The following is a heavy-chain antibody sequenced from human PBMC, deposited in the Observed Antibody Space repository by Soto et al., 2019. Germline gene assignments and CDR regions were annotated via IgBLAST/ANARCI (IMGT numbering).Heavy chain of an antibody. J-gene: IGHJ6*02. D-gene: IGHD1-26*01. V-gene: IGHV3-23*01. CDR2: ISGSGGST. CDR1: GFTFSSYA. CDR3: ATQDQIVGATPSGYYGMDV. Sequence: GGSLRLSCAASGFTFSSYAMSWVRQAPGKGLEWVSAISGSGGSTYYADSVKGRFTISRDNSKNTLYLQMNSLRAEDTAVYYCATQDQIVGATPSGYYGMDVWGQGTTVTVSS.